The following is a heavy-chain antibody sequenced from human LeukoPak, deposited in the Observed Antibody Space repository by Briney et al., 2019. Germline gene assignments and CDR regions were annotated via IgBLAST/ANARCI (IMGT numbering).Heavy chain of an antibody. CDR1: GFTVSSSY. CDR3: ARRIQGMAPYYFDY. CDR2: INSDGGST. J-gene: IGHJ4*02. Sequence: GGSLRLSCAASGFTVSSSYMSWVRQAPGKGLEWVSRINSDGGSTSYADSVKGRFTISRDNAKNTLYLQMNSLRAEDTAVYYCARRIQGMAPYYFDYWGQGTLVTASS. D-gene: IGHD5-24*01. V-gene: IGHV3-74*01.